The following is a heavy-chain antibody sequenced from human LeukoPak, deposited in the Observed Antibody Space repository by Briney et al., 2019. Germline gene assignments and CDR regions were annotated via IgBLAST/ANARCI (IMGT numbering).Heavy chain of an antibody. D-gene: IGHD1-7*01. Sequence: EASVKVSCKASGYTFTGYYMHWVRQAPGQGLEWMGWINPNSGGTNYAQKFQGRVTMTRDTSTSTAYMELRSLRSDDTALYYCARAVLGGTIIHDYYYYMDVWGKGTTVTVSS. J-gene: IGHJ6*03. V-gene: IGHV1-2*02. CDR2: INPNSGGT. CDR3: ARAVLGGTIIHDYYYYMDV. CDR1: GYTFTGYY.